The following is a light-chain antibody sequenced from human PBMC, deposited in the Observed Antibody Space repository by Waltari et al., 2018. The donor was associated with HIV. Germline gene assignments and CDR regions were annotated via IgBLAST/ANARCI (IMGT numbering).Light chain of an antibody. CDR1: QNILDISNNKNY. Sequence: DIVMTQSPASLAVSVGERATINCKSSQNILDISNNKNYLTWYQQKPGQSPKLLIYWASTRESGVPARFRGSGSGTDFTLTISSLQAEDVAVYYCQQHFSTPWTFGQGTKVGIK. J-gene: IGKJ1*01. V-gene: IGKV4-1*01. CDR3: QQHFSTPWT. CDR2: WAS.